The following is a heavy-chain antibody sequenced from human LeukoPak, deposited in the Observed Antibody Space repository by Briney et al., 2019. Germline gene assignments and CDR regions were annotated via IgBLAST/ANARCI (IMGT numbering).Heavy chain of an antibody. CDR1: GGSFSGYY. J-gene: IGHJ6*02. V-gene: IGHV4-34*01. D-gene: IGHD6-19*01. CDR2: INHSGST. Sequence: PSETLSLTCAVYGGSFSGYYWSWIRQPPGKGLEWIGEINHSGSTNYNPSLKSRVNISVDTSKNQFSLKLSSVTAADTAVYYCARANGIAVAGPMDVWGQGTTVTVSS. CDR3: ARANGIAVAGPMDV.